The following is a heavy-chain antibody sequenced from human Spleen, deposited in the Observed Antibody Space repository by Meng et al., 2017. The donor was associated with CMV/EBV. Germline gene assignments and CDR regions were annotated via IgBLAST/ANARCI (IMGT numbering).Heavy chain of an antibody. CDR1: GYTFTGYY. V-gene: IGHV1-2*02. CDR3: ARGLRNRYGVFDP. J-gene: IGHJ5*02. Sequence: CKASGYTFTGYYMHWVRQAPGQGLEWMGWINPNSGGTNYAQKFQGRVTMTRDTSISTAYMELSRLRSDDTAVYYCARGLRNRYGVFDPWGQGTLVTVSS. D-gene: IGHD1-14*01. CDR2: INPNSGGT.